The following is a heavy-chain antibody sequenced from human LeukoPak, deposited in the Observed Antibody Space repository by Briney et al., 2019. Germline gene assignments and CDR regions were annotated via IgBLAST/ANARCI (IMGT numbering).Heavy chain of an antibody. V-gene: IGHV3-30*04. CDR2: ISYDGSNK. CDR3: ARPPSSALMFYNWFDP. J-gene: IGHJ5*02. CDR1: GFTFSSYA. Sequence: PGGSLRLSCAASGFTFSSYAMSWVRQAPGKGLEWVAVISYDGSNKYYADSVKGRFTISRDNSKNTLYLQMNSLRAEDTAVYYCARPPSSALMFYNWFDPWGQGTLVTVSS. D-gene: IGHD6-13*01.